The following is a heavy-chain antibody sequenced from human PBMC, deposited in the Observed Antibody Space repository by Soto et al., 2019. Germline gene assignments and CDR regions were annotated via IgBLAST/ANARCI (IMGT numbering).Heavy chain of an antibody. CDR1: GFTFTSSA. J-gene: IGHJ6*02. Sequence: ASVKVSCKASGFTFTSSAVQWVRQARGQRLEWIGWIVVGSGNTNYAQKFQERVTITRDMSTSTAYMELSSLRSEDTAVSYCAASRGSSWYHYYYYYGMDVWGQGTTVTVSS. V-gene: IGHV1-58*01. CDR3: AASRGSSWYHYYYYYGMDV. CDR2: IVVGSGNT. D-gene: IGHD6-13*01.